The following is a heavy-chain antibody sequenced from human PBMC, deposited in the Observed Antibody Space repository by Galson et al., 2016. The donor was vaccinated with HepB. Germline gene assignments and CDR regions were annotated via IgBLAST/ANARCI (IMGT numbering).Heavy chain of an antibody. CDR1: GFTFSSYS. CDR2: ISSSSTYI. V-gene: IGHV3-21*01. Sequence: YLLLFCAASGFTFSSYSMNWVRQAPGNGLEWISFISSSSTYIYYAASVRGRFTISRDNAKNSLYLQMNSLGAEDTAVYYCARLVENWNEAGRFDSWGQGTLVTVSS. D-gene: IGHD1-1*01. CDR3: ARLVENWNEAGRFDS. J-gene: IGHJ4*02.